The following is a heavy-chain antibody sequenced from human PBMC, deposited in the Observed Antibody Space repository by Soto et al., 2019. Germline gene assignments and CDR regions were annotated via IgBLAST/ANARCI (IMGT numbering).Heavy chain of an antibody. J-gene: IGHJ5*02. D-gene: IGHD2-2*01. V-gene: IGHV3-9*01. CDR1: GFTFDDYA. CDR2: ISWNSGSI. Sequence: GGSLRLSCAASGFTFDDYAMHWVRQAPGKGLEWVSGISWNSGSIGYADSVKGRFTISRDNAKNSLYLQMNSLRAEDTALYYCARLLGYCSSTSCYANGGFDPWGQGTLVTVSS. CDR3: ARLLGYCSSTSCYANGGFDP.